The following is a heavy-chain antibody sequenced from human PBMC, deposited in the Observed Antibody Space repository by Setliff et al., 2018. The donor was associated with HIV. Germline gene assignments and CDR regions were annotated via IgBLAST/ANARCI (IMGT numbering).Heavy chain of an antibody. CDR1: GFTFSNYG. CDR2: VWDDGGNK. D-gene: IGHD5-12*01. Sequence: SLRLSCAASGFTFSNYGMHWVRQAPGKGLEWVAAVWDDGGNKYYADSVKGRFTISRDNSKNMLYLQMNSLRRGDTAVYYCAGEGSHSGSVYWGQGTLVTVSS. V-gene: IGHV3-33*01. CDR3: AGEGSHSGSVY. J-gene: IGHJ4*02.